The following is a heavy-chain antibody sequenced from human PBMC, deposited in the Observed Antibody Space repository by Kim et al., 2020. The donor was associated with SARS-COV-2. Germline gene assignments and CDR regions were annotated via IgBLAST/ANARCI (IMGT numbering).Heavy chain of an antibody. D-gene: IGHD1-26*01. CDR2: IYYSGST. Sequence: SETLSLTCTVSGGSISSSSYYWGWIRQPPGKGLEWIGSIYYSGSTYYNPSLKSRVTISVDTSKNQFSLKLSSVTAADTAVYYCARLRGGVGATNYWGQGTLVTVSS. CDR1: GGSISSSSYY. CDR3: ARLRGGVGATNY. V-gene: IGHV4-39*01. J-gene: IGHJ4*02.